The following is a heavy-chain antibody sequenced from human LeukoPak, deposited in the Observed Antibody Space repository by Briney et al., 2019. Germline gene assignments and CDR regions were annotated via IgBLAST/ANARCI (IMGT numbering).Heavy chain of an antibody. CDR3: ARRYGSGSSGTFDY. V-gene: IGHV4-38-2*02. CDR2: IYHSGST. J-gene: IGHJ4*02. D-gene: IGHD3-10*01. Sequence: KSSETLSLTCTVSGYSISSGYYWGWIRQPPGKGLEWIGNIYHSGSTYYNPSLKSRVTISVDTSKNQFSLKLSSVTAADTAVYYCARRYGSGSSGTFDYWGQGTLVTVSS. CDR1: GYSISSGYY.